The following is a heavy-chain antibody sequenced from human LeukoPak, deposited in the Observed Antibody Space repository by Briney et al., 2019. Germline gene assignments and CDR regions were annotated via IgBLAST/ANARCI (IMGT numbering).Heavy chain of an antibody. CDR2: ISSSGSTI. V-gene: IGHV3-11*04. CDR1: GFTFSDYY. Sequence: GGSLRLSCAASGFTFSDYYMSWIRQAPGKGREWVSYISSSGSTIYYADSVKGRFTISRDNAKNSLYLQMNSLRVEDTAIYYCARVPMVRGIVTDAFDIWGQGTMVTVSP. D-gene: IGHD3-10*01. J-gene: IGHJ3*02. CDR3: ARVPMVRGIVTDAFDI.